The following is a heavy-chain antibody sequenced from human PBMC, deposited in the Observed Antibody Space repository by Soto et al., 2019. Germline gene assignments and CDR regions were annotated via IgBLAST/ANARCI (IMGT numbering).Heavy chain of an antibody. J-gene: IGHJ6*02. CDR2: ISGSGGST. D-gene: IGHD2-2*01. CDR1: GFTFSSYA. Sequence: GVSLRLSCAASGFTFSSYAMSWVRQAPGKGLEWVSAISGSGGSTYYADSVKGRFTISRDNSKNTLYLQMNSLRAEDTAVYYCAKGVVPADTLYYYYGIDVWCQGTTVTVS. V-gene: IGHV3-23*01. CDR3: AKGVVPADTLYYYYGIDV.